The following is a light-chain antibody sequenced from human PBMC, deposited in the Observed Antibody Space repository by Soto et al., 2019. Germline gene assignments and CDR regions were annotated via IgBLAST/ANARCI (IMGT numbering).Light chain of an antibody. Sequence: QSALTQPRSVSGSPGQSVTISCTGTSSDVGGYNYVSWYQQHPGKAPKLMIYDVSKRPSGVPDRFSGSKSGSTASLTISGLXXXXXXDYYCCSSAGTYTSVFGGGTKVTV. V-gene: IGLV2-11*01. CDR2: DVS. CDR1: SSDVGGYNY. CDR3: CSSAGTYTSV. J-gene: IGLJ3*02.